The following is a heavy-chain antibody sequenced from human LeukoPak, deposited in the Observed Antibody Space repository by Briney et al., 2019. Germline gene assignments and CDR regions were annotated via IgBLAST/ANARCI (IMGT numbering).Heavy chain of an antibody. Sequence: ASVKVSCKASGYTFTSYDITWVRQAPGQGLEWMGCISAYNGNTNYAQKLQGRVTMTTDTSTGTAYMELRSLRSDDSAVYYCARDFSGWYYFDYWGQGTLVTVSS. J-gene: IGHJ4*02. D-gene: IGHD6-19*01. CDR3: ARDFSGWYYFDY. CDR1: GYTFTSYD. CDR2: ISAYNGNT. V-gene: IGHV1-18*01.